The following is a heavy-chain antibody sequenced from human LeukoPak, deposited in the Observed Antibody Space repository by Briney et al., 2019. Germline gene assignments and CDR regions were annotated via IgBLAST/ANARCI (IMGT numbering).Heavy chain of an antibody. CDR3: ASPDGAAMKGGDY. J-gene: IGHJ4*02. CDR2: INPSGGST. V-gene: IGHV1-46*01. D-gene: IGHD2-2*01. Sequence: ASVKVSCKSSGYTFTSYYMYWVRQAPGQGLEWMGIINPSGGSTNYAQKFQGRVTITADESTSTAYMELSSLRSEDTAVYYCASPDGAAMKGGDYWGQGTLVTVSS. CDR1: GYTFTSYY.